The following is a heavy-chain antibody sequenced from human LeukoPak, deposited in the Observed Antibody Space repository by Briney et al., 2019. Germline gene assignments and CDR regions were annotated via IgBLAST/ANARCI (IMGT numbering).Heavy chain of an antibody. J-gene: IGHJ4*02. CDR2: ISYDGSNK. V-gene: IGHV3-30*04. Sequence: QSGGPLRLSCAASGFTFSSYAMDWVRQAPGKGLEWVAVISYDGSNKYYADSVKGRFTISRDNSKNTLYLQMNSLRAEDTAVYYCAKDLRYFDWHYWGQGTLVTVSS. D-gene: IGHD3-9*01. CDR1: GFTFSSYA. CDR3: AKDLRYFDWHY.